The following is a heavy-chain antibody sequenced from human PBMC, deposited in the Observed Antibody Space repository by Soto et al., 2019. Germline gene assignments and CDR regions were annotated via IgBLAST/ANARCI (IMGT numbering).Heavy chain of an antibody. J-gene: IGHJ6*04. Sequence: GAAVKVSCKACGYTFTSYGISWVRQAPGQGLEWMGWISAYNGNTNYAQKLQGRVTMTTDTSTSTAYMELRSLRSDDTAVYYCARDRSPYYYGSGKDVWGKGTTVTVSS. D-gene: IGHD3-10*01. V-gene: IGHV1-18*01. CDR3: ARDRSPYYYGSGKDV. CDR1: GYTFTSYG. CDR2: ISAYNGNT.